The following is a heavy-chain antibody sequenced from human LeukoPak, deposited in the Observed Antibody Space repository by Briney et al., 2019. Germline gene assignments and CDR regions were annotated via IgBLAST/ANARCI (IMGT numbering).Heavy chain of an antibody. CDR1: GGSISSGGYS. J-gene: IGHJ4*02. Sequence: SETLSLTCAVSGGSISSGGYSWSWIRQPPGKGLEWIGYIYYSGSTYYNPSLKSRVTISVDTSKNQFPLKLSSVTAADTAVYYCARGFRNYDSLLGWGQGTLVTVSS. V-gene: IGHV4-30-4*07. CDR3: ARGFRNYDSLLG. D-gene: IGHD3-9*01. CDR2: IYYSGST.